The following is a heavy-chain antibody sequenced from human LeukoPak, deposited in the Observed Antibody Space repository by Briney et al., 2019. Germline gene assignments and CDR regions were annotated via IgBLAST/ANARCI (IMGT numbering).Heavy chain of an antibody. V-gene: IGHV1-18*01. CDR1: GYTFTSYG. J-gene: IGHJ6*02. D-gene: IGHD5-18*01. CDR2: ISAYNGNT. Sequence: ASVKVSCKASGYTFTSYGISWVRQAPGQGLEWMGWISAYNGNTNYAQKLQGRATMTTDTSTSTAYMELRSLRSDDTAVYYHSTGSPDTAMVRNCYYGMDVWGQGTTVTVSS. CDR3: STGSPDTAMVRNCYYGMDV.